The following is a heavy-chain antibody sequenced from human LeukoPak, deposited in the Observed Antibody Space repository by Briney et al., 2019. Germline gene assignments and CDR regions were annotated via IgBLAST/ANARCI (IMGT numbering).Heavy chain of an antibody. CDR3: ARTSGYYHTPFDY. Sequence: GGSLRLSCAASGFTFSSYAMHWVRQAPGKGLEWVAVISYDGSNKYYADSVKGRFTISRDNSKNTLYLQMNSLRAEDTAVCYCARTSGYYHTPFDYWGQGTLVTVSS. CDR1: GFTFSSYA. J-gene: IGHJ4*02. CDR2: ISYDGSNK. D-gene: IGHD3-22*01. V-gene: IGHV3-30*04.